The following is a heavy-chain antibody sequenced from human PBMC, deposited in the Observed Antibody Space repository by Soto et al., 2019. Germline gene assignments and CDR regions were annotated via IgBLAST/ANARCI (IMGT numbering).Heavy chain of an antibody. CDR2: IKSKTEGGTT. CDR1: GFTFSNAW. J-gene: IGHJ4*02. D-gene: IGHD2-15*01. V-gene: IGHV3-15*07. CDR3: TTDRWWSGSG. Sequence: EVQLVESGGGLVKTGGSLRLSCAASGFTFSNAWMNWGRQAPGKVLEWGGRIKSKTEGGTTDYAEPVKGRFTISRDDSKNTLYLQMNSAKTEDTAVYYCTTDRWWSGSGWGQGTLVTVSS.